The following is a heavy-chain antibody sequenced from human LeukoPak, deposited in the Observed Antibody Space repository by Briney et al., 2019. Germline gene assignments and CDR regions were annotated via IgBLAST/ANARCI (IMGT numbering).Heavy chain of an antibody. CDR2: IIPIFGIA. Sequence: GASVKVSCKASGGTFSSYAISWVRQAPGQGLEWMGRIIPIFGIANYAQKLQGRVTMTRDTSISTAYMELSRLRSDDTAVYYCAREGRVRLNWFDPWGQGTLVTVSS. J-gene: IGHJ5*02. CDR1: GGTFSSYA. CDR3: AREGRVRLNWFDP. V-gene: IGHV1-69*04. D-gene: IGHD1-1*01.